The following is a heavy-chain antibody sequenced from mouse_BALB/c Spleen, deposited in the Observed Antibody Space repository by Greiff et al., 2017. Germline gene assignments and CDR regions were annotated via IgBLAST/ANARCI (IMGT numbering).Heavy chain of an antibody. CDR1: GFTFSSYT. V-gene: IGHV5-12-2*01. J-gene: IGHJ4*01. CDR2: ISNGGGST. D-gene: IGHD2-1*01. Sequence: EAMLVESGGGLVQPGGSLKLSCAASGFTFSSYTMSWVRQTPEKRLEWVAYISNGGGSTYYPDTVKGRFTISRDNAKNTLYLQMSSLKSEDTAMYYCARHGNPYAMDYWGQGTSVTVSS. CDR3: ARHGNPYAMDY.